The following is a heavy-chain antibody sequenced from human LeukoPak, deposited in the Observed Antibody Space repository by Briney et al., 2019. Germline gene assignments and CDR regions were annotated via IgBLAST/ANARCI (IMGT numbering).Heavy chain of an antibody. CDR2: IYYSGST. J-gene: IGHJ6*02. CDR3: ARRRNYDFWSGSYYYGMDV. D-gene: IGHD3-3*01. Sequence: PSETLSLTCTVSGGSISSYYWSWIRQPPGKGLEWIGYIYYSGSTNYTPSLKSRVNISVDTSKNQFSLKLSSVTAADTAVYYCARRRNYDFWSGSYYYGMDVWGQGTTVTVSS. CDR1: GGSISSYY. V-gene: IGHV4-59*08.